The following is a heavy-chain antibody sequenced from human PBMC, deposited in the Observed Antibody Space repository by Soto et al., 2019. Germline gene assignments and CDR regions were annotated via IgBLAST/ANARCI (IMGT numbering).Heavy chain of an antibody. J-gene: IGHJ5*02. CDR1: GYTFTSYG. V-gene: IGHV1-18*01. CDR2: ISAYNGNT. Sequence: ASVKVSCKASGYTFTSYGISWVRQAPGQGLEWMGWISAYNGNTNYAQKLQGRVTMTTDTSTSTAYMELRSLRSDDTAVYYCARYGVPSLYHSRDYWFDLWCQGTLVTV. D-gene: IGHD3-22*01. CDR3: ARYGVPSLYHSRDYWFDL.